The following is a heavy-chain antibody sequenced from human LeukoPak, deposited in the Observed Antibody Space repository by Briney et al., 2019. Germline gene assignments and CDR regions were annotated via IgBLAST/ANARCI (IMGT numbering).Heavy chain of an antibody. CDR2: IWYDGSNK. V-gene: IGHV3-33*01. Sequence: GGSLRLSCAAPGFTFSSYGMHWVRQAPGKGLEWVAVIWYDGSNKYYADSVKGRFTISRDNSKNTLYLQMNSLRAEDTAVYYCARDPAYCGGDCYSDAFDIWGQGTMVTVSS. CDR3: ARDPAYCGGDCYSDAFDI. CDR1: GFTFSSYG. D-gene: IGHD2-21*02. J-gene: IGHJ3*02.